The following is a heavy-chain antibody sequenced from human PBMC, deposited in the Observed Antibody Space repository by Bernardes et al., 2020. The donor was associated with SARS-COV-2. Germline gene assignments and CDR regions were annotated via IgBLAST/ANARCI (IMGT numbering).Heavy chain of an antibody. Sequence: SETLSLTCAVSGRSVSSNIHYWGWIRQSPGKGPEWIGAMSYGGNTYYNPSLGSRVSISLDTSRNQFSLKLTSVTAAETAVYYCTCATNKNWFDYWGRGILVTVSS. CDR1: GRSVSSNIHY. V-gene: IGHV4-39*01. J-gene: IGHJ4*02. CDR2: MSYGGNT. D-gene: IGHD1-1*01. CDR3: TCATNKNWFDY.